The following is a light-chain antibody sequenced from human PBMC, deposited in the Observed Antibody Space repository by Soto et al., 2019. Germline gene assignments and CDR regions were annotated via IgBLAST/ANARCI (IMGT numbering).Light chain of an antibody. V-gene: IGKV4-1*01. CDR3: QQYYGVVPG. Sequence: DIVMTQSPDSLAVSLGERATINCKASQSVLSSSNSKNYLAWFQQKPGQPPKMLIAWASTRESGVPDRFSGSGSGTDFTLTISSLQAEDVAVYYCQQYYGVVPGFGQGTKVDIK. J-gene: IGKJ1*01. CDR2: WAS. CDR1: QSVLSSSNSKNY.